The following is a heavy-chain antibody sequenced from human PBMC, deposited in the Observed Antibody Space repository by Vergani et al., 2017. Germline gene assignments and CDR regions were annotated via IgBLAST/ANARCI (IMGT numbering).Heavy chain of an antibody. CDR1: GGSISSSSYY. D-gene: IGHD4-17*01. Sequence: QLQLQESGPGLVKPSETLSLTCTVSGGSISSSSYYWGWIRQHPGKGLEWIGSIYYSGSTYYNPSLKSRVTISVDTSKNQFSLKLSSVTAADTAVYYCARQVGTTVTTVFDYWGQGTLVTVSS. CDR3: ARQVGTTVTTVFDY. J-gene: IGHJ4*02. CDR2: IYYSGST. V-gene: IGHV4-39*01.